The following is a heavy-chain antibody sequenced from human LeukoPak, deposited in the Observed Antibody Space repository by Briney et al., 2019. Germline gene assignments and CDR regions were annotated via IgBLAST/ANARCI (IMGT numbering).Heavy chain of an antibody. CDR2: ISNSGST. D-gene: IGHD3-22*01. J-gene: IGHJ4*02. CDR1: TRSISMDY. Sequence: SETLSLTWTVFTRSISMDYWSWVRQPPGKGLEWIGYISNSGSTNNNPSLKSRLTMSIDTSKNQFSLRLNSVTAADTAVYYCATVGSGYSCDNWGQGKLVTASS. CDR3: ATVGSGYSCDN. V-gene: IGHV4-59*01.